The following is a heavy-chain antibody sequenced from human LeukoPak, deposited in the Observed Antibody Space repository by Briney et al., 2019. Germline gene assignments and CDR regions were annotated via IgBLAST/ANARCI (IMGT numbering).Heavy chain of an antibody. J-gene: IGHJ5*02. D-gene: IGHD3-9*01. CDR3: ARGGYFLTGYYHVANWFDP. CDR1: GGSFSGYY. CDR2: INHSGST. Sequence: SETLSLTCAVYGGSFSGYYWSWIRQPPGKGLEWIGEINHSGSTNYNPSVKSRVTISVDTSKNQFSLKLSSVTVADTAVYYCARGGYFLTGYYHVANWFDPWGQGTLVTVSS. V-gene: IGHV4-34*01.